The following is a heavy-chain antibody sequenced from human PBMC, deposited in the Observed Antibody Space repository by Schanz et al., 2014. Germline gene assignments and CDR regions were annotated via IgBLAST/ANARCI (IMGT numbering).Heavy chain of an antibody. V-gene: IGHV3-23*04. D-gene: IGHD6-19*01. CDR2: FIVDSGNT. CDR3: AKLSSSGRLAGYFDY. CDR1: GFTFSNYA. Sequence: EVQLVESGGYLVQPGGSLRLSCAASGFTFSNYAMSWVRQAPGKGLEWVSGFIVDSGNTYYAGSVKGRFSISRDYSKNTLYLQMSSLRAEDTAIYYCAKLSSSGRLAGYFDYWGQGALVTVSS. J-gene: IGHJ4*02.